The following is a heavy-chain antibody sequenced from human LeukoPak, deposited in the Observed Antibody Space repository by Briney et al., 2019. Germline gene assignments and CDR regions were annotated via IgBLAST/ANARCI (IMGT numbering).Heavy chain of an antibody. Sequence: PSETLSLTCAVYGGSFSGYYWSWIRQPPGKGLEWIGEINHRGSTNYNPSLKSRVTISVDTSKNQFSLKLHSVTAADTAVYYRARVPRSSSSVDYWGQGTLVTVSS. J-gene: IGHJ4*02. D-gene: IGHD6-6*01. CDR3: ARVPRSSSSVDY. CDR1: GGSFSGYY. V-gene: IGHV4-34*01. CDR2: INHRGST.